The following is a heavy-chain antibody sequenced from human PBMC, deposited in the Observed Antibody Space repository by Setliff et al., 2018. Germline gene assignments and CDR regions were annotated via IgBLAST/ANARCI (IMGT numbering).Heavy chain of an antibody. CDR3: TISPLLNYYDSSGVIDY. CDR2: ISSSSTPI. V-gene: IGHV3-48*04. D-gene: IGHD3-22*01. J-gene: IGHJ4*02. Sequence: GGSLRLSCAASGFTFSNYRMNWVRQAPGKGLEWISYISSSSTPIYYADSVKGRFTISRDNAKNSLYLQMNSLRAEDTAVYYCTISPLLNYYDSSGVIDYWGQGTLVTVSS. CDR1: GFTFSNYR.